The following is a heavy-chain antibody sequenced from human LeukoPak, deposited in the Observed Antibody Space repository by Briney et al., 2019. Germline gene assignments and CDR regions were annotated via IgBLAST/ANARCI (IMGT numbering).Heavy chain of an antibody. CDR2: LYYSGST. D-gene: IGHD6-13*01. CDR1: GGSISSSGFY. J-gene: IGHJ4*02. Sequence: SETLSLTCTVSGGSISSSGFYWGWIRQPPGKGLEWIGSLYYSGSTLYNPSLKSRVTISVDTSKNQFSLKLSSVTAAETAVYYCARDVVAAAGTWDYWGQGTLVTVSS. V-gene: IGHV4-39*07. CDR3: ARDVVAAAGTWDY.